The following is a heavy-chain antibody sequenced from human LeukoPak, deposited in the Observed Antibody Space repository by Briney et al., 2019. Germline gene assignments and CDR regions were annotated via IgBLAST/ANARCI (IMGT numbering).Heavy chain of an antibody. V-gene: IGHV3-48*01. CDR2: ISSSSSTI. CDR3: ARASGGSGYDWGDYYYYMDV. J-gene: IGHJ6*03. Sequence: GGSLRLSCAASGFTFSSYSMNWVRQAPGKGLEWVSYISSSSSTIYYADSVKGRFTISRDNAKNSLYLQMSSLRAEDTAVYYCARASGGSGYDWGDYYYYMDVWGKGTTVTVSS. D-gene: IGHD5-12*01. CDR1: GFTFSSYS.